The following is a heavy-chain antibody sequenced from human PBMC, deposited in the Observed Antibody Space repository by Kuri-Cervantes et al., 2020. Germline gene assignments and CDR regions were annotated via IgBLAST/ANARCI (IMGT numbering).Heavy chain of an antibody. CDR2: IWYDGSNK. Sequence: GESLKISCAASGFTFSSYGMHWVRQAPGKGLEWVAVIWYDGSNKYYADSVKGRSTISRDNSKNTLYLQMNSLRAEDTAVYYCAKEGGVAGVDALVDEIIYYFDYWGQGTLVTVSS. CDR1: GFTFSSYG. CDR3: AKEGGVAGVDALVDEIIYYFDY. D-gene: IGHD6-19*01. J-gene: IGHJ4*02. V-gene: IGHV3-30*02.